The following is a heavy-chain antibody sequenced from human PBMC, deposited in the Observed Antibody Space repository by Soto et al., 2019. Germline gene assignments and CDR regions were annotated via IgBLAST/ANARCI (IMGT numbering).Heavy chain of an antibody. V-gene: IGHV4-39*01. CDR1: GGSISSSSYY. CDR2: IYYSGST. Sequence: SETLSLTCTVSGGSISSSSYYWGWIRQPPGKGLEWIGSIYYSGSTYYNPSLKSRVSISVDTSKNQFSLKLRSVTAADTAVYYCARPLYGSGRWVRMDVWGKGTTVTVSS. J-gene: IGHJ6*03. D-gene: IGHD3-10*01. CDR3: ARPLYGSGRWVRMDV.